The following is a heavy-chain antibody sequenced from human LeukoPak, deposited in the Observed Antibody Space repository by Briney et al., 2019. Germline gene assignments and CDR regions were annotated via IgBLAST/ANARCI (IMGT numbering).Heavy chain of an antibody. CDR3: ARECYDVLTGENDWFDP. CDR2: IHITGNT. Sequence: SEILSLTCTISGASISTCYWNWIRQSPEKGLEWIGYIHITGNTRYNPSLKSRVAISIDTPNNHFSLKLSSVTPADTAVYYCARECYDVLTGENDWFDPWGQGTLVTVSS. J-gene: IGHJ5*02. CDR1: GASISTCY. D-gene: IGHD3-9*01. V-gene: IGHV4-59*01.